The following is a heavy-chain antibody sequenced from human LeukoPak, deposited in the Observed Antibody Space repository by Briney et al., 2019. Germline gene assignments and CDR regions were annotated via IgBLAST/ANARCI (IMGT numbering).Heavy chain of an antibody. V-gene: IGHV3-30*02. CDR3: AKERDTAMVTIDY. J-gene: IGHJ4*02. CDR2: IRYDGSNK. D-gene: IGHD5-18*01. Sequence: GGSLRLSCAESGFTFSSYGMHWVRPAPGKGVEWVAFIRYDGSNKYYADSVKGRFTISRDNSKNTLYLQMNSLRAEDTAVYYCAKERDTAMVTIDYWGQGTLVTVSS. CDR1: GFTFSSYG.